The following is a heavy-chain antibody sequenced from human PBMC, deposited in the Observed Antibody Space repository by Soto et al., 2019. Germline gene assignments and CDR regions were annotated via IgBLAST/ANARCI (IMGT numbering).Heavy chain of an antibody. CDR3: ARVLGHWGFDY. CDR2: IIPILGIA. D-gene: IGHD7-27*01. V-gene: IGHV1-69*04. J-gene: IGHJ4*02. CDR1: GGTFSSYA. Sequence: ASVKVSCKASGGTFSSYAISWVRQAPGQGLEWMGRIIPILGIANYAQKFQGRVTITADKSTSTAYMELSSLRSEDTAVYYCARVLGHWGFDYWGQGTLVTVSS.